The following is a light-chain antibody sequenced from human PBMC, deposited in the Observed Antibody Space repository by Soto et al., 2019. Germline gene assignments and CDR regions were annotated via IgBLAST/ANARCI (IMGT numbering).Light chain of an antibody. CDR2: EVT. CDR1: SSDVGGYNS. CDR3: ISYAGSNNYV. V-gene: IGLV2-8*01. J-gene: IGLJ1*01. Sequence: QSALTQPPSASGSPGQSVTISCTGTSSDVGGYNSVAWFQHHPGKAPKLMIYEVTKRPSGVPDRFSGSKSGNTASLTVSGLQAEDEADYFCISYAGSNNYVFGTGTKVTVL.